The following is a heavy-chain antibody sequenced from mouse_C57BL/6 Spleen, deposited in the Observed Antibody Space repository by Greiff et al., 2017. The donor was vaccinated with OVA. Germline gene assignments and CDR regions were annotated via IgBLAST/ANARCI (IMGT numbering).Heavy chain of an antibody. CDR1: GYTFTSYW. Sequence: QVQLQQPGAELVKPGASVKLSCKASGYTFTSYWMHWVKQRPGQGLEWIGMIHPNSGSTNYNEKFKSKATLTVDKSSSTAYMQLSSPTSEDSAVYDCARGSYYGNYGAMDYWGQGTSVTVSS. CDR3: ARGSYYGNYGAMDY. CDR2: IHPNSGST. V-gene: IGHV1-64*01. D-gene: IGHD2-1*01. J-gene: IGHJ4*01.